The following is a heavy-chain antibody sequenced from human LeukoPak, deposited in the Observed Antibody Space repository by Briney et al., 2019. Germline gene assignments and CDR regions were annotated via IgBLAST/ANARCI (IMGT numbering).Heavy chain of an antibody. V-gene: IGHV3-9*01. CDR3: AKGSAARPYNWFDP. Sequence: GRSLRLSCAASGFTFDDYAMYWVRQAPGKGLEWVSGISWNSGSIGYADSVKGRFTISRDNAKNSLYLQMNSLRAEDTALYYCAKGSAARPYNWFDPWGQGTLVTVSS. D-gene: IGHD6-6*01. CDR2: ISWNSGSI. CDR1: GFTFDDYA. J-gene: IGHJ5*02.